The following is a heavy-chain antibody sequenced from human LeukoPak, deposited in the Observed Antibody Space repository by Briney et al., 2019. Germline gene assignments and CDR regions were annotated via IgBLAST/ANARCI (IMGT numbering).Heavy chain of an antibody. Sequence: KPGGSLRLSCAASGFTFSDYYMSWIRQAPGKGLEWVSYISSSSSYTNYADSVKGRFTISRDNAKNSLSLQLNTLRAGDTAVYYCARWSYVSGTWFLDYWGQGTLVTVSS. D-gene: IGHD3-10*01. CDR1: GFTFSDYY. J-gene: IGHJ4*02. V-gene: IGHV3-11*03. CDR2: ISSSSSYT. CDR3: ARWSYVSGTWFLDY.